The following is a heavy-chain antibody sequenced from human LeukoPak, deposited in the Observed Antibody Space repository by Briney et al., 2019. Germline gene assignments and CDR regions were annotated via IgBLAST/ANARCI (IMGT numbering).Heavy chain of an antibody. V-gene: IGHV4-59*08. CDR3: ARHITVTYDAFDL. D-gene: IGHD6-19*01. Sequence: TASETLSLTCTVSAGSITNYWSWIRQPPGKGLEWIGYIYYTGSTNYNPSLKSRVSISVDTSKTQFSLKLTSVTAADTAVYYCARHITVTYDAFDLWGRGTMVTVSS. CDR1: AGSITNY. CDR2: IYYTGST. J-gene: IGHJ3*01.